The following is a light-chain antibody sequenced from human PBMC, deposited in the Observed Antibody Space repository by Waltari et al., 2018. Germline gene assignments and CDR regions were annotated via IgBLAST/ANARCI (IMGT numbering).Light chain of an antibody. J-gene: IGKJ1*01. CDR3: QQYDNYWT. CDR2: KAS. V-gene: IGKV1-5*03. CDR1: QSITNW. Sequence: DIQMTQSPSTLSASVGDRVTITCRASQSITNWLARYQQKPGKAPKHLIYKASNLESGVPSRFSGSGSGTEFTLTISSLQPDDFATYYCQQYDNYWTFGQGTKVEIK.